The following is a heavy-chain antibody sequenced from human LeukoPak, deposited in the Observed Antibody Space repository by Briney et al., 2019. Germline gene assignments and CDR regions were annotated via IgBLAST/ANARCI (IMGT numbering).Heavy chain of an antibody. Sequence: ASMKVSCKASGYTFTSYGISWVRQAPGQGLEWMGWISAYNGNTNYAQKLQGRVTMTTDTSTSTAYMELRSLRSDDTAVYYCARDRGSYYYYGMDVWGQGTTVTVSS. CDR2: ISAYNGNT. CDR3: ARDRGSYYYYGMDV. J-gene: IGHJ6*02. D-gene: IGHD1-26*01. V-gene: IGHV1-18*01. CDR1: GYTFTSYG.